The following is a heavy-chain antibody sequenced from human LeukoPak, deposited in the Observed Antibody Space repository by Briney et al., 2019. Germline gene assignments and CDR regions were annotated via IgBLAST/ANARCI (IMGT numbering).Heavy chain of an antibody. D-gene: IGHD3-10*01. CDR1: GGSISSNNW. Sequence: SETLSLTCAVSGGSISSNNWWNWVRQHPGKGLEWIGEIYHGGTTNYNPSLKSRVTMSADKSKNQFSLRLNSVTAADTAVYFCVRDIGSSEGADWGQGTLVTVSS. CDR2: IYHGGTT. CDR3: VRDIGSSEGAD. V-gene: IGHV4-4*02. J-gene: IGHJ4*02.